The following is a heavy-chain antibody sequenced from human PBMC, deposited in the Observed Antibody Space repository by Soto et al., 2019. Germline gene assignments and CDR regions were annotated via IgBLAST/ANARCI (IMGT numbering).Heavy chain of an antibody. D-gene: IGHD3-10*01. V-gene: IGHV4-59*01. CDR1: GGSISSYY. Sequence: QVQLQESDPGLVKPSETLSLTCTVSGGSISSYYWTWIRQPPGKGLEWIGYIYYSGSTNYNPSLKSRVTISVDTSKNQFSLKLSSVTAADTAVYYCARDQGGSLDYWGQGTLVTVSS. J-gene: IGHJ4*02. CDR3: ARDQGGSLDY. CDR2: IYYSGST.